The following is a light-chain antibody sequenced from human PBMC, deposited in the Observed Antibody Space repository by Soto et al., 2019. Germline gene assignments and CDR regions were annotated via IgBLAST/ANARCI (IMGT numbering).Light chain of an antibody. J-gene: IGKJ5*01. CDR1: QSVSSY. CDR2: DAS. CDR3: QQRSNWPLIT. V-gene: IGKV3-11*01. Sequence: EIVLTQSPATLSLSRGERATLSCRASQSVSSYLAWYQQKPGQAPRLLIYDASNRATGIPARFSGSESGTDFTLTISSLEPEDFAVYYCQQRSNWPLITFGQGTRLEIK.